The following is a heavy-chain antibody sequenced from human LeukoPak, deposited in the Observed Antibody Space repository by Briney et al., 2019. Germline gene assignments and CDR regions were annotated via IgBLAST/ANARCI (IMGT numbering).Heavy chain of an antibody. CDR3: ARDRRHSTYYYDSSGPTDAFDI. Sequence: SVKVSCKASGGTFSSYAISWVRPAPGQGLEWMGGIIPIFGTANYAQKFQGRVTITTDESTSTAYMELSSLRSEDTAVYYCARDRRHSTYYYDSSGPTDAFDIWGQGTMVTVSS. CDR1: GGTFSSYA. J-gene: IGHJ3*02. V-gene: IGHV1-69*05. D-gene: IGHD3-22*01. CDR2: IIPIFGTA.